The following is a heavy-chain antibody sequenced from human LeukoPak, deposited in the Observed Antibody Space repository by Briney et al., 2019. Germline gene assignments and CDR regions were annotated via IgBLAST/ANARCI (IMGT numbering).Heavy chain of an antibody. CDR2: ISGSGGSA. CDR3: TTGGPMSSNTHFDY. CDR1: GFTFSSYA. V-gene: IGHV3-23*01. J-gene: IGHJ4*02. D-gene: IGHD3-22*01. Sequence: GGSLRLSCAASGFTFSSYAMSWVRQAPGKGLEWVSAISGSGGSAYYADSVKGRFTISRDNSKNMLYLQMNSLRAEDTAVYYCTTGGPMSSNTHFDYWGQGTLVTVSS.